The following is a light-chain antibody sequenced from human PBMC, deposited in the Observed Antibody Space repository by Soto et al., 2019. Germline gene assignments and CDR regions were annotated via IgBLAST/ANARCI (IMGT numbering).Light chain of an antibody. J-gene: IGLJ1*01. Sequence: LFTQEPSLTLSPVGTFTLTFAYSTGSVTSGYYQNWFQQKPGQEPRSLIYITSKKHSWTPDRFSGSLLGGKAALTRSGVQPEDEAEYYCLLYYGGARVFGTGTKVTVL. V-gene: IGLV7-43*01. CDR3: LLYYGGARV. CDR2: ITS. CDR1: TGSVTSGYY.